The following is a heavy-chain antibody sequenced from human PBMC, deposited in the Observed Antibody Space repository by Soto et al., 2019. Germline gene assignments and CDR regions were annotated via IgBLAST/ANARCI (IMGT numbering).Heavy chain of an antibody. Sequence: GGSLRLSCTDSGFSFNTYVMDWVRQAPGKGLEWVARILYDGSKEYYADPVKGRFTISRDNSKNTLYLQMDRLRVEDTAVYFCAKGLALMADHWGQGT. D-gene: IGHD2-21*01. CDR2: ILYDGSKE. CDR3: AKGLALMADH. J-gene: IGHJ4*02. V-gene: IGHV3-30*18. CDR1: GFSFNTYV.